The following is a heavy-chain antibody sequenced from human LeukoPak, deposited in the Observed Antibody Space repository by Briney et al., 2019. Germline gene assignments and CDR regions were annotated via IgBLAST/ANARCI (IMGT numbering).Heavy chain of an antibody. Sequence: ASVKVSCKASGYTFTSYYMHWVRQAPGQGLEWMGIINPSGGSTSYAQKFQGRVTMTRDMSTSTVYMELSSLRSEDTAVYYCARVQNQYYYGSGSSAGTFDYWGQGTLVTVSS. V-gene: IGHV1-46*01. CDR2: INPSGGST. CDR1: GYTFTSYY. CDR3: ARVQNQYYYGSGSSAGTFDY. D-gene: IGHD3-10*01. J-gene: IGHJ4*02.